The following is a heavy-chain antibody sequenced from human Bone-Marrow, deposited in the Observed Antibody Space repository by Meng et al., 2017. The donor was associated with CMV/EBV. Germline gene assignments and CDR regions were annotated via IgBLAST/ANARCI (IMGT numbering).Heavy chain of an antibody. J-gene: IGHJ3*02. D-gene: IGHD2-2*01. CDR2: INPNSGGT. CDR3: APLVGPAAPPRAFDI. V-gene: IGHV1-2*02. Sequence: ASVKVSCKASGYTFTGYYMHWVRQAPGQGLEWMGWINPNSGGTNYAQKFQGRVTMTRDTSISTAYMELSRLRSDDTAVYYCAPLVGPAAPPRAFDIWGQWTMVSVSS. CDR1: GYTFTGYY.